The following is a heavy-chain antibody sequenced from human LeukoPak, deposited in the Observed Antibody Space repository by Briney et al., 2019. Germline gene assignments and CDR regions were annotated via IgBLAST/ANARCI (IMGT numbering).Heavy chain of an antibody. D-gene: IGHD2-15*01. CDR2: INPSGGSR. V-gene: IGHV1-46*01. CDR1: GYTFTSYY. CDR3: ARDRSRDAFDI. Sequence: ASVKVSCKASGYTFTSYYMHWVRQAPGQGLEWMGIINPSGGSRSYAQKFQGRVTMTRDTSTSTVYMELSSLRSEDTAVYYCARDRSRDAFDIWGQRTMVTVSS. J-gene: IGHJ3*02.